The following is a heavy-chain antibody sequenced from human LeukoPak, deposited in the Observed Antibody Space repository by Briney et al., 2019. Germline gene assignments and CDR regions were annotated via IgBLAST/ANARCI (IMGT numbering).Heavy chain of an antibody. Sequence: ASVKVSCKASGYTFTSYDINWVRQATGQGLEWMGGIIPIFGTSNYAQKFQGRVRITADKSMTTAYMELTSLRSEDTAVYYCATDSSGYYYRSCDYWGQGTLVTVSS. D-gene: IGHD3-22*01. CDR1: GYTFTSYD. CDR3: ATDSSGYYYRSCDY. CDR2: IIPIFGTS. J-gene: IGHJ4*02. V-gene: IGHV1-69*06.